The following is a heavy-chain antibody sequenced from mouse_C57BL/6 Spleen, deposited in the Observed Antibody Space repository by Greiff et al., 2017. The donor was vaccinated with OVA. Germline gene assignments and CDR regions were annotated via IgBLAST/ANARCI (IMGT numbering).Heavy chain of an antibody. CDR2: ISNGGGST. CDR3: ARHVDGYYVYFDY. Sequence: EVQVVESGGGLVQPGGSLKLSCAASGFTFSDYYMYWVRQTPEKRLEWVAYISNGGGSTYYPDTVKGRFTISRDNAKNTLYLQMSRLKSEDTAMYYCARHVDGYYVYFDYWGQGTTLTVSS. D-gene: IGHD2-3*01. J-gene: IGHJ2*01. V-gene: IGHV5-12*01. CDR1: GFTFSDYY.